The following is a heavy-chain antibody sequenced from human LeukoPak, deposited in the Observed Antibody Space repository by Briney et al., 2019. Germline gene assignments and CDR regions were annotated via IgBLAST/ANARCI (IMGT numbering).Heavy chain of an antibody. J-gene: IGHJ6*03. Sequence: PSETLSLTCTVSGESINPYYWNWIRQPAGKELEWIGHIYKSGSTNYNPSLKSRVTMSLDTSKNQFSLKLRSVTAADTAVYFCARSFLDYMDVWGKGTTVTVSS. CDR2: IYKSGST. D-gene: IGHD2/OR15-2a*01. CDR3: ARSFLDYMDV. CDR1: GESINPYY. V-gene: IGHV4-4*07.